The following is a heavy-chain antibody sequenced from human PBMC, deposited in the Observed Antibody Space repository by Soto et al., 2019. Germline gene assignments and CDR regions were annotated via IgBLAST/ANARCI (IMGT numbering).Heavy chain of an antibody. CDR2: ISGSGGST. CDR1: GFTFSSYA. D-gene: IGHD2-15*01. CDR3: AKDRSPIVVVVAAHHDAFDI. Sequence: PGGSLRLSCAASGFTFSSYAMSWVRQAPGQGLEWVSAISGSGGSTYYADSVKGRFTISRDNSKNTLYLQMNSLRAEDTAVYYCAKDRSPIVVVVAAHHDAFDIWGQGTMVTVSS. J-gene: IGHJ3*02. V-gene: IGHV3-23*01.